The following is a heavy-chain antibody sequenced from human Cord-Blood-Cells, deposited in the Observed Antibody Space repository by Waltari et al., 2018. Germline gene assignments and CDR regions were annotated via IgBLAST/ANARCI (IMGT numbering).Heavy chain of an antibody. CDR3: ARRRVGATRGAFDI. J-gene: IGHJ3*02. CDR2: INHSGNT. V-gene: IGHV4-34*01. CDR1: GGSFSGYY. Sequence: QVQLQQWGAGLLKPSETLSLTCAVYGGSFSGYYWSWIRQPPGKGLEWIGEINHSGNTNYNPSLKSRVTISVDTSKNQFSLKLSSVTAADTAVYYCARRRVGATRGAFDIWGQGTMVTVSS. D-gene: IGHD1-26*01.